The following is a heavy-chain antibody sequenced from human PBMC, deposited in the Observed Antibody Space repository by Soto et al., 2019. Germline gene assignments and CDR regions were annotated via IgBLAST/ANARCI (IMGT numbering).Heavy chain of an antibody. V-gene: IGHV3-30*18. CDR2: ISYDGSNK. CDR1: GFTFSSYG. Sequence: GGSLRLSCAASGFTFSSYGMHWVRQAPGKGLEWVAVISYDGSNKYYADSVKGRFTISRDNSKNTLYPQMNSLRAEDTAVYYCAKDRPYYDFWSGPGGMDVWGQGTTVTVSS. J-gene: IGHJ6*02. D-gene: IGHD3-3*01. CDR3: AKDRPYYDFWSGPGGMDV.